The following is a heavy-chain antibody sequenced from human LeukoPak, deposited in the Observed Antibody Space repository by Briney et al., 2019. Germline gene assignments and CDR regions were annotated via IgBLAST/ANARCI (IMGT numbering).Heavy chain of an antibody. CDR1: GFTFSSYE. J-gene: IGHJ6*03. CDR2: ISSSGSTI. Sequence: GGSLRLSCAASGFTFSSYEMNWVRQAPGKGLEWVSYISSSGSTIYYADSVKGRFTISRDNSKNTLYLQMNSLRAEDTAVYYCARERGVGYCTNGVCLYYYYYMDVWGKGTTVTVSS. V-gene: IGHV3-48*03. D-gene: IGHD2-8*01. CDR3: ARERGVGYCTNGVCLYYYYYMDV.